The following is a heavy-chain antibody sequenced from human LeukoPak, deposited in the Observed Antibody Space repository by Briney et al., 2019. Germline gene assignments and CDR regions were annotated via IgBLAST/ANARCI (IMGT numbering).Heavy chain of an antibody. J-gene: IGHJ5*02. Sequence: SVKVSCKASGGTFSSYAISWVRQAPGQGLEWMGRFIPIVGKANYAQKFQGRATLPTDEPTRPAYIAVSSLRSEDTAVSDFASVGCSGGSCYHRFDLWGQGTPVTVSS. CDR3: ASVGCSGGSCYHRFDL. CDR2: FIPIVGKA. V-gene: IGHV1-69*05. CDR1: GGTFSSYA. D-gene: IGHD2-15*01.